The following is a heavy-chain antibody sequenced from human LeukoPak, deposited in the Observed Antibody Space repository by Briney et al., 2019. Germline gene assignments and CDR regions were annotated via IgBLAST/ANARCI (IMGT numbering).Heavy chain of an antibody. Sequence: GGSLRLSCAASGFSFNTYGIHWVRQAPGKGLEWVSSISSSSTHLYYADSVRGRFTISRDNSKNTLYLQMNSLRAEDTAVYYCAKAPTGDEDVWGKGTTVTVSS. J-gene: IGHJ6*04. CDR2: ISSSSTHL. CDR1: GFSFNTYG. V-gene: IGHV3-21*01. CDR3: AKAPTGDEDV. D-gene: IGHD7-27*01.